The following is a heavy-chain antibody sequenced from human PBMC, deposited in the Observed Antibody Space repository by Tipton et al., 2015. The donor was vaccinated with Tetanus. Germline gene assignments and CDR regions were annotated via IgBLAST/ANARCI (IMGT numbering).Heavy chain of an antibody. D-gene: IGHD3-9*01. CDR2: FNTKSMSI. J-gene: IGHJ5*02. CDR1: GFTLSSYS. Sequence: QLVQSGGALVKPGGSLRLSCEASGFTLSSYSMNWVRQAPGKGLEWVSSFNTKSMSIYYADSVKGRFTISRDNAKNSLYLQMSSLRNEDTAVYYCVTGTLRYGAWGQGTLVTVSS. V-gene: IGHV3-21*01. CDR3: VTGTLRYGA.